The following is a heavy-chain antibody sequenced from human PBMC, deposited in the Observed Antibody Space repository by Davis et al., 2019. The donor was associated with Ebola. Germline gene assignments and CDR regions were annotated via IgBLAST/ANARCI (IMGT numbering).Heavy chain of an antibody. CDR3: AKSGLSFGVVKYHYGMDV. CDR1: GLIVTNNY. V-gene: IGHV3-53*01. CDR2: IYTVGTT. J-gene: IGHJ6*04. Sequence: PGGFLRLSCAVSGLIVTNNYMTWVRQAPGKGLEWVSVIYTVGTTYYTDSVKGRFTISRDNSKNMLYLHMNSLRAEDTAVYYCAKSGLSFGVVKYHYGMDVWGKGTTVTVSS. D-gene: IGHD3-3*01.